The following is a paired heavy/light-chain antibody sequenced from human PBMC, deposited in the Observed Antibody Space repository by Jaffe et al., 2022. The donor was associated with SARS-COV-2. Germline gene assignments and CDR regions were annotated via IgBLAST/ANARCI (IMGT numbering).Light chain of an antibody. CDR1: TGAVTSGYY. Sequence: QTVVTQEPSLTVSPGGTVTLTCASSTGAVTSGYYPSWFQQKPGQVPRALIYSTSDRHSWTPARFSGSLLGGKAALTLSGVQPEDEADYYCLLFYGGEGVFGGGTKLTVL. V-gene: IGLV7-43*01. CDR2: STS. CDR3: LLFYGGEGV. J-gene: IGLJ3*02.
Heavy chain of an antibody. J-gene: IGHJ6*02. D-gene: IGHD1-26*01. V-gene: IGHV3-23*01. CDR1: GFTFSDYA. CDR3: AICTRCYYYYGMDV. Sequence: EVQLLESGGGLVRPGGSLRLSCEASGFTFSDYAMTWVRQPPGKGLEWVSAITGSGLTTYSADSVKGRFTVSRDNSKNTLYLQMNSLRAEDSALYYCAICTRCYYYYGMDVWGHGTTVTFSS. CDR2: ITGSGLTT.